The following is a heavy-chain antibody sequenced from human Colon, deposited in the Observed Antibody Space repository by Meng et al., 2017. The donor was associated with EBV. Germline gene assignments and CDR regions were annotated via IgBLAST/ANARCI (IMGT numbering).Heavy chain of an antibody. CDR1: GFTFTNLW. D-gene: IGHD4-17*01. Sequence: VQLVVSXGGLVQPGGSFRLSCAASGFTFTNLWLSWVRQPPGKGLEWIGEIYHSGRTNYNPSVKSRVSMSVDKSQNHFSLRLSSVTAADTAVYYCTTLYGDSISWGQGTLVNVSS. CDR3: TTLYGDSIS. CDR2: IYHSGRT. J-gene: IGHJ4*02. V-gene: IGHV4-4*02.